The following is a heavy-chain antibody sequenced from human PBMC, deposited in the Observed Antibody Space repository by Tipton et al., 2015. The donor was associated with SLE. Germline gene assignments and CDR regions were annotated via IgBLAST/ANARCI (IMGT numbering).Heavy chain of an antibody. J-gene: IGHJ3*01. Sequence: SLRLSCEASGFTFTNNWMHWVRQAPGKGLVWVSRVSHDGTATNYADSVKDRFTISRDNGKNTLYLQMNSLRAEDTAVYYCARITYGAFDFWGQGAMVTVSS. D-gene: IGHD1-14*01. CDR2: VSHDGTAT. V-gene: IGHV3-74*01. CDR1: GFTFTNNW. CDR3: ARITYGAFDF.